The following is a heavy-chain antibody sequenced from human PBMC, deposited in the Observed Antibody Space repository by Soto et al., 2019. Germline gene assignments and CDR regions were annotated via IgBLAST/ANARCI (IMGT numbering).Heavy chain of an antibody. CDR2: IYYRGST. Sequence: QVHLQESGPGLVKASETLSLTCTVSGDSITGSHWNWIRQPLGKPLEWIGYIYYRGSTNYNPSLKSRLTLSVDTSKNQIFLRLNSVTAADTALYYCASSAIVGREVITWFDPWGQGILVTVSS. V-gene: IGHV4-59*01. J-gene: IGHJ5*02. CDR1: GDSITGSH. CDR3: ASSAIVGREVITWFDP. D-gene: IGHD2-21*01.